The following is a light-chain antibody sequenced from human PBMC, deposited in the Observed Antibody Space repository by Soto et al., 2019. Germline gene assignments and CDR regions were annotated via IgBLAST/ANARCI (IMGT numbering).Light chain of an antibody. CDR2: AAS. J-gene: IGKJ1*01. CDR1: QSISTY. Sequence: DIQMTQSPSSLSAFVGDRFTISCRASQSISTYLNWYQQKPGKAPKVLIYAASSLQSGVPSRFSGSGSGTDFTLTISSLQPEDFATYYCQQSYSRTFGQGTKVDI. V-gene: IGKV1-39*01. CDR3: QQSYSRT.